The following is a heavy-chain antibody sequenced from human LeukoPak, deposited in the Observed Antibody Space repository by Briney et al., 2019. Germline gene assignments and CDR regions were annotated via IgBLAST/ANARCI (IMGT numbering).Heavy chain of an antibody. D-gene: IGHD6-13*01. V-gene: IGHV1-69*13. CDR3: ASPAAGRHDAFDI. J-gene: IGHJ3*02. Sequence: ASVKVSCKASGYTFTSYDINWVRQATGQGLEWMGGIIPIFGTANYAQKFQGRVTITADESTSTAYMELSSLRSEDTAVYYCASPAAGRHDAFDIWGQGTMVTVSS. CDR2: IIPIFGTA. CDR1: GYTFTSYD.